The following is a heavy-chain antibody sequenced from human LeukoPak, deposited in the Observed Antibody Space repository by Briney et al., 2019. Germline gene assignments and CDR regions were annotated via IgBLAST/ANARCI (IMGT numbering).Heavy chain of an antibody. CDR1: GFTFSYYA. D-gene: IGHD5-24*01. Sequence: GGSLRLSCSASGFTFSYYAMHWVRQAPGKGLEYVSGINDNGGTTHYGDSVKGSFTISRDDSKNTLYLQMSSLRGEDTALYYCVKDLRGNYTFDYWGQGTLVTVSS. J-gene: IGHJ4*02. CDR3: VKDLRGNYTFDY. V-gene: IGHV3-64D*09. CDR2: INDNGGTT.